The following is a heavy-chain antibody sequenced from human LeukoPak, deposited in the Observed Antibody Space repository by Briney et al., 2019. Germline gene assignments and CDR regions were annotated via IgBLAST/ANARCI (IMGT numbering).Heavy chain of an antibody. Sequence: SVKVSCKASGGTFISYAISWVRQAPGQGLEWMGGIIPIFGTANYAQKFQGRVTITTDESTSTAYMELSSLRSEDTAVYYCARETPRPVRWFGELFGGAFDIWGQGTMVTVSS. CDR2: IIPIFGTA. J-gene: IGHJ3*02. CDR1: GGTFISYA. V-gene: IGHV1-69*05. CDR3: ARETPRPVRWFGELFGGAFDI. D-gene: IGHD3-10*01.